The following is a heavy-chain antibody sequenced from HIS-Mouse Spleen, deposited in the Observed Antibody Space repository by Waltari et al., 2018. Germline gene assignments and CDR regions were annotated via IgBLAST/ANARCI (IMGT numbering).Heavy chain of an antibody. CDR2: INSKTDGGTT. CDR3: IATTGY. J-gene: IGHJ4*02. V-gene: IGHV3-15*01. Sequence: EVQLVESGGGLVKPGGSLRLSCAASGFTFSNAWMSWVRQAQGKGLEWVGRINSKTDGGTTDYAAPVKGRFTISRDDSKNTLYLQMNSLKTEDTAVYYCIATTGYWGQGTLVTVSS. CDR1: GFTFSNAW. D-gene: IGHD3-9*01.